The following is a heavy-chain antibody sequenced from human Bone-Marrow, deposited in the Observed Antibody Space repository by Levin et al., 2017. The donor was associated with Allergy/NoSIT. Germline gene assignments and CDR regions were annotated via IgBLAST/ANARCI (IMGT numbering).Heavy chain of an antibody. CDR2: MSGSGVST. V-gene: IGHV3-23*01. D-gene: IGHD5-18*01. CDR3: AKDLRQGYSSGSYYFDY. CDR1: GFTFSSYA. Sequence: PGGSLRLSCAASGFTFSSYAMSWVRQAPGKGLEWVSAMSGSGVSTHYADSVKGRFTNSRDNSKNTLYLQMNSLRAEGTAVYYCAKDLRQGYSSGSYYFDYWGQGTLVTVSS. J-gene: IGHJ4*02.